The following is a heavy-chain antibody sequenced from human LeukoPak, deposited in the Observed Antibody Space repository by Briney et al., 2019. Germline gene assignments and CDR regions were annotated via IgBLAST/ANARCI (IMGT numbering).Heavy chain of an antibody. CDR2: ISGSGGST. CDR1: GFTFSSYG. D-gene: IGHD6-13*01. Sequence: PGGSLRLSCAASGFTFSSYGMSWVRQAPGKGLEWVSAISGSGGSTYYADSVKGRFTISRDNSKNTLYLQMNSLRTEDTAVYYCARTGYSSSWGGFDYWGQGTLVTVSS. J-gene: IGHJ4*02. CDR3: ARTGYSSSWGGFDY. V-gene: IGHV3-23*01.